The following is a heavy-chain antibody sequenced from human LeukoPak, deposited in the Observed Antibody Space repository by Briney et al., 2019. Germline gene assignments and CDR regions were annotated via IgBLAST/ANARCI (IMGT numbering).Heavy chain of an antibody. CDR2: ISSSSSYI. V-gene: IGHV3-21*01. D-gene: IGHD6-13*01. J-gene: IGHJ4*02. Sequence: GGSLRLSCAASGFTFSSYSMNWVRQAPGKGLEWVSSISSSSSYIYYADSVKGRFTISRDNAKNSLYLQMNSLRAEDTAVYYCARDALRAAVDFDFWGQGTLVRLL. CDR1: GFTFSSYS. CDR3: ARDALRAAVDFDF.